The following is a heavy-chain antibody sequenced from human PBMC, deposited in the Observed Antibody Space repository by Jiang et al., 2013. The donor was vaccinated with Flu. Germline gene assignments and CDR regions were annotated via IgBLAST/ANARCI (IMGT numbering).Heavy chain of an antibody. Sequence: GPGLVKPSETLSLTCIVSTGSISGYYWSWIRQPPGKRLEWIGYISYSGTTNYNPSLKSRVTILLDTSKKQYSLSLSSVTAADTAVYYCARRGPALTFDY. V-gene: IGHV4-59*08. CDR3: ARRGPALTFDY. CDR1: TGSISGYY. CDR2: ISYSGTT. J-gene: IGHJ4*01.